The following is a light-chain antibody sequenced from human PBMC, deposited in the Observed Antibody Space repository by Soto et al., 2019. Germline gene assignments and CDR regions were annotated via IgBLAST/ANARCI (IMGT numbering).Light chain of an antibody. CDR3: MQGTQFPRT. CDR2: EAS. V-gene: IGKV2D-29*01. Sequence: EIVLTQTPLSLSVTPGQPASISCKSSQSPPHLDGKTYLYWYLQRPGQHPPALMYEASNRFSGVPDRFSGSGSGTDFTLEISRVEADDVGVYYCMQGTQFPRTFGQGTKAEIK. CDR1: QSPPHLDGKTY. J-gene: IGKJ1*01.